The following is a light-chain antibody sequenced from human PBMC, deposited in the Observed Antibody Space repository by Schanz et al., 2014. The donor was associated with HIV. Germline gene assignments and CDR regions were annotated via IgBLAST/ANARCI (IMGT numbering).Light chain of an antibody. J-gene: IGKJ1*01. CDR3: QQYGSSLPT. CDR2: GAS. CDR1: QSISDSN. V-gene: IGKV3-20*01. Sequence: EIVLTQSPGTLSLSPGERATLSCRASQSISDSNFAWYQQKPGQAPRLLIYGASSRATGIPDRFSGSGSGTDFTLTISRLEPEDFAVYYCQQYGSSLPTFGQGTKVEIK.